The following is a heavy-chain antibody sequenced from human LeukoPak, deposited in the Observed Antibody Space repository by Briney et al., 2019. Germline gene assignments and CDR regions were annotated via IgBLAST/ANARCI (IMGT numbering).Heavy chain of an antibody. Sequence: PGGSLRLSCAASGFTFSSYSMNWVRQAPGKGLEWVSSISSSSSYIYYTDSVKGRFTISRDSSTNTLYLQLSSLRAEDTAIYYCARGGSVFAYFFDYWGQGTLVTVSS. V-gene: IGHV3-21*04. CDR2: ISSSSSYI. J-gene: IGHJ4*02. D-gene: IGHD3-10*01. CDR1: GFTFSSYS. CDR3: ARGGSVFAYFFDY.